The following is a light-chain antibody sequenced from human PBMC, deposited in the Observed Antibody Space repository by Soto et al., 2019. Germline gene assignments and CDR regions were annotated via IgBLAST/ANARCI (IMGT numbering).Light chain of an antibody. V-gene: IGLV2-14*01. CDR3: CSFSHSVTHV. J-gene: IGLJ1*01. CDR1: SSDVGTYDF. Sequence: QSVLTQPASVSGSPGQSITISCTGTSSDVGTYDFVSWHQQYPGKAPKLIIYDVNNRPSGVSSRFSGSKSGNTASLTISGLQAEDEADYYCCSFSHSVTHVFGTGTKLTVL. CDR2: DVN.